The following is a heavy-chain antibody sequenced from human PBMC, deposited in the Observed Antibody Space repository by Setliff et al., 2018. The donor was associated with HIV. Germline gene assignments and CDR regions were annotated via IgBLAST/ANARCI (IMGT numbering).Heavy chain of an antibody. D-gene: IGHD6-13*01. V-gene: IGHV3-48*01. J-gene: IGHJ4*02. CDR1: GFTFSNTW. CDR2: ISGSGSIT. CDR3: ARSRAAGFDY. Sequence: GGSLRLSCAASGFTFSNTWMSWVRQAPGKGLEWVSVISGSGSITYYADSVKGRFTISRDNAKNSLYLQMNSLRAEDTAVYYCARSRAAGFDYWGQGTLVTVSS.